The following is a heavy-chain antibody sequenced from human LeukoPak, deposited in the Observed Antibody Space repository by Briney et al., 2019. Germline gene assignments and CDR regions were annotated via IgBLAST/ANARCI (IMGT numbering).Heavy chain of an antibody. CDR3: AKDPDRSGSYSHGAFDI. J-gene: IGHJ3*02. D-gene: IGHD1-26*01. CDR2: IIGSGGST. Sequence: GGSLRLSCAASGFTFSSYAMSWVRQAPGKGLEWVSAIIGSGGSTYYADSVKGRFTISRDNSKNTLYLQMNSLRAEDTAVYYCAKDPDRSGSYSHGAFDIWGQGTMVTVSS. V-gene: IGHV3-23*01. CDR1: GFTFSSYA.